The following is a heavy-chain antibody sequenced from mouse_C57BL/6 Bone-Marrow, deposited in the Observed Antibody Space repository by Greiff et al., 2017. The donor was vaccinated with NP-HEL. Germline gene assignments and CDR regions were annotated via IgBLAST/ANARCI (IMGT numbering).Heavy chain of an antibody. Sequence: QVQLQQPGAELVRPGTSVKLSCKASGYTFTSYWMPWVKQRPGQGLEWIGVIDPSDSYTNYNQKFKGKATLTVDTSSSTAYMQLSSLTSEDSSVYYCAREDDGYDYWGQGTTLTVSS. V-gene: IGHV1-59*01. D-gene: IGHD2-3*01. CDR2: IDPSDSYT. J-gene: IGHJ2*01. CDR1: GYTFTSYW. CDR3: AREDDGYDY.